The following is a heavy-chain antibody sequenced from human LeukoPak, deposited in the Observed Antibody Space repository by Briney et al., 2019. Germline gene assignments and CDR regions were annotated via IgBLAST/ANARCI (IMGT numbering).Heavy chain of an antibody. V-gene: IGHV4-4*07. CDR2: IYTSGST. CDR1: GGSISSYY. D-gene: IGHD3-3*01. CDR3: ARGGVTIFGVATPTNWFDP. Sequence: SETLSLTCTVSGGSISSYYWSWIRQPAGKGLEWIGRIYTSGSTNYNPSLKSRVTISVDTSKNQFSLKLSSVTAADTAVYYCARGGVTIFGVATPTNWFDPWGQGTLVTVSS. J-gene: IGHJ5*02.